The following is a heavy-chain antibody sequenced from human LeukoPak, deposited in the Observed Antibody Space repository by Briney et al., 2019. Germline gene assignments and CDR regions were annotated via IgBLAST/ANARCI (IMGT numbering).Heavy chain of an antibody. J-gene: IGHJ4*02. CDR2: ISYDGSNK. CDR3: AREWGIVVVPAAPDY. V-gene: IGHV3-30*01. CDR1: GFTLSSYA. Sequence: PGGSLRLSCAASGFTLSSYAMHWVRQAPGKGLEWVAVISYDGSNKYYADSVKGRFTISRDNSKNTLYLQMNSLRAEDTAVNYCAREWGIVVVPAAPDYWGQGTLVTVSS. D-gene: IGHD2-2*01.